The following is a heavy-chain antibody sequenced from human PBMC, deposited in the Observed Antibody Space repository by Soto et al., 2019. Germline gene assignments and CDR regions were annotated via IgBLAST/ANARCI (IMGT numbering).Heavy chain of an antibody. J-gene: IGHJ4*02. Sequence: QVQLVQSGAEVKKPGASVKVSCKASGYTFSSIGISWVRQAPGQGLEWMGWISPYKGNTHYAQGLQGRVTMTTDTSTSTGYMELRSLRSADTAVYYCARDLDASGSYYTDYWGQGTLVTVSS. D-gene: IGHD3-10*01. V-gene: IGHV1-18*01. CDR2: ISPYKGNT. CDR1: GYTFSSIG. CDR3: ARDLDASGSYYTDY.